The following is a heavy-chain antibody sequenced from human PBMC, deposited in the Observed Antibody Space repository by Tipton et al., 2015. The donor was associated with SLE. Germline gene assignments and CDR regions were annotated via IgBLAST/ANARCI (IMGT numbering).Heavy chain of an antibody. CDR2: IYASGST. CDR3: ARGLYYYYGMDV. V-gene: IGHV4-61*02. J-gene: IGHJ6*02. Sequence: TLSLTCTVSGGSISSRNYYWSWIRQPAGKGLQWIGLIYASGSTNYNPSLKSRVTISVDTSKNQFSLKLASVTAADTAVYYCARGLYYYYGMDVWGQGTTVTVSS. CDR1: GGSISSRNYY.